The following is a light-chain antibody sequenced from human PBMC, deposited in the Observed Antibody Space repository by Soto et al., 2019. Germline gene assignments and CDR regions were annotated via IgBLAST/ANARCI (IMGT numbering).Light chain of an antibody. CDR3: CSYAGSSTLV. CDR1: SSDVGSYNL. CDR2: EGS. V-gene: IGLV2-23*01. Sequence: SALTQPASVSGSPGQSITISCTGTSSDVGSYNLVSWYQQHPGKAPKLMIYEGSKRPSGVSYRFSGSKSGNTASLTISGLQAEDEADYYCCSYAGSSTLVFGGGTKLTVL. J-gene: IGLJ2*01.